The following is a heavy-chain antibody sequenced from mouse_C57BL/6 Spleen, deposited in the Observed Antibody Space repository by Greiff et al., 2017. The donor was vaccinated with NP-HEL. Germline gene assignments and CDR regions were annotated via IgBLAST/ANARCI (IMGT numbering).Heavy chain of an antibody. V-gene: IGHV1-82*01. CDR3: ARSGNSSYYYGSSYPFDY. CDR1: GYAFSSSW. Sequence: QVQLQQSGPELVKPGASVKISCKASGYAFSSSWMNWVKQRPGKGLEWIGRIYPGDGDTNYNGKFKGKATLTADKSSSTAYMQLSSLTSEDSAVYFCARSGNSSYYYGSSYPFDYWGQGTTLTVSS. D-gene: IGHD1-1*01. CDR2: IYPGDGDT. J-gene: IGHJ2*01.